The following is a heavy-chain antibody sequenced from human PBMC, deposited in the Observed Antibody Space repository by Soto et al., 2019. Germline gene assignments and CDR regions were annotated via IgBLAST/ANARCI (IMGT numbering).Heavy chain of an antibody. D-gene: IGHD4-17*01. V-gene: IGHV3-64D*08. Sequence: GGSLRLSCSASGFTFSSYAMHWVRQAPGEGLEYVSAISSNGGSTYYADSVKGRFTISRDNSKNTLYLQMSSLRAEDTAVYYCVKVKLPLGALNYYYGMDVWGQGTTVTVSS. CDR2: ISSNGGST. CDR1: GFTFSSYA. CDR3: VKVKLPLGALNYYYGMDV. J-gene: IGHJ6*02.